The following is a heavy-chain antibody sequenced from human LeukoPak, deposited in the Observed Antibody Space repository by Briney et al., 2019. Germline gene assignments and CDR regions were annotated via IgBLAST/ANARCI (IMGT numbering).Heavy chain of an antibody. J-gene: IGHJ4*02. V-gene: IGHV3-74*01. D-gene: IGHD2-8*01. CDR2: IDSDGRSRTSP. Sequence: TGGSLRLSCAAAGFTFSSYWMHWVRQVPGKGLQWVARIDSDGRSRTSPSYAESVKGRFTISRDNAKNSLYLQMNSLRAEDTAAYYCARDRKGVMDYWGQGTLVTVSS. CDR3: ARDRKGVMDY. CDR1: GFTFSSYW.